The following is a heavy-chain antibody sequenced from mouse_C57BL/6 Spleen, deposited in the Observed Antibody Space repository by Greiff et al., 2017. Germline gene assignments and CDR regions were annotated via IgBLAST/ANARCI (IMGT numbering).Heavy chain of an antibody. J-gene: IGHJ4*01. Sequence: VKLQQPGAELVRPGTSVKLSCKASGYTFTSYWMHWVKQRPGQGLEWIGVIDPSDSYTNYNQKFKGKATLTVDTSSSTAYMQLSSLTSEDSAVYYCASPHYYGSSYHAMDYWGQGTSVTVSS. CDR3: ASPHYYGSSYHAMDY. CDR2: IDPSDSYT. CDR1: GYTFTSYW. V-gene: IGHV1-59*01. D-gene: IGHD1-1*01.